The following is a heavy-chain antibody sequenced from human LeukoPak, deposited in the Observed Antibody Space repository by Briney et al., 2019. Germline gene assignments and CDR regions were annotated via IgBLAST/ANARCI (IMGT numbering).Heavy chain of an antibody. J-gene: IGHJ4*02. CDR3: ASGGGYCSTTSCYVLYY. V-gene: IGHV3-23*01. CDR2: VSSGGDRT. CDR1: GFTFSSYD. D-gene: IGHD2-2*01. Sequence: GGSLRLSCAASGFTFSSYDMSWVRQAPGKGLHWVSAVSSGGDRTYYADSVKGRFSISRDNSKNTLYLQMNSLSADDTAVYYCASGGGYCSTTSCYVLYYWGQGALVTVSS.